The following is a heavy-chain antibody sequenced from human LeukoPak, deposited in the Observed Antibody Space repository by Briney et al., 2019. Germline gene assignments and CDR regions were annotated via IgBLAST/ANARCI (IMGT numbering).Heavy chain of an antibody. V-gene: IGHV3-23*01. J-gene: IGHJ4*02. CDR2: ISGSGDNT. CDR1: GFTFSSYT. Sequence: GGSLRLSCAASGFTFSSYTMSWVRQAPGKGLDWVSGISGSGDNTYDADSVKGRFTISRDNSKNTVYLQMNSLRAEDTAVYYCARGFRKIEYWGQGTLVTVSS. CDR3: ARGFRKIEY.